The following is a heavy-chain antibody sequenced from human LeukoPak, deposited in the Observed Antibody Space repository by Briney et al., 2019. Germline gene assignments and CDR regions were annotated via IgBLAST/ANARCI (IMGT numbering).Heavy chain of an antibody. D-gene: IGHD3-10*01. CDR1: GGTFSNYA. Sequence: SVKVSCKASGGTFSNYAISWVRQAPGQGLEWMGTITPIFGTTNYAQKFQGRVTITTDESTTTAYMGLSSLRSDDTAVYYCARSMVRGFNYYYYGMDVWGQGTTVTVSS. V-gene: IGHV1-69*05. CDR3: ARSMVRGFNYYYYGMDV. CDR2: ITPIFGTT. J-gene: IGHJ6*02.